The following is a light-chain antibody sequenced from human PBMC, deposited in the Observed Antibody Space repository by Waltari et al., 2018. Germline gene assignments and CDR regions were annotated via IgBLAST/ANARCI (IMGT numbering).Light chain of an antibody. Sequence: QSVLTQPPSVSAAPGQRVTISCSGGSSNLGNNYVSWSRQFPGTAPKLLIYDNTGLPSGIPGRFSGSKSGTSATLDITGLQAGDEADYYCGTWDSSLSGAVFGGGTHLTVL. J-gene: IGLJ7*01. V-gene: IGLV1-51*01. CDR3: GTWDSSLSGAV. CDR1: SSNLGNNY. CDR2: DNT.